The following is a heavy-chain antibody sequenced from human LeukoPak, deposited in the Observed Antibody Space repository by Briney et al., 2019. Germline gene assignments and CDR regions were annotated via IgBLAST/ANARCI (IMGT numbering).Heavy chain of an antibody. CDR2: IYYSGST. CDR1: GGSISSYY. D-gene: IGHD2-15*01. Sequence: PETLSLTCTVSGGSISSYYWSWIRQPPGKGLEWIGYIYYSGSTNYNPSLKSRVTISVDTSKNQFSLKLSSVTAADTAVYYCARCSGGSCSHWGQGTLVTVSS. V-gene: IGHV4-59*01. J-gene: IGHJ4*02. CDR3: ARCSGGSCSH.